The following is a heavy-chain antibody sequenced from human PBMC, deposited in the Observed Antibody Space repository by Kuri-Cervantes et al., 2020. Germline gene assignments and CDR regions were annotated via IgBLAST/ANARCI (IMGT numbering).Heavy chain of an antibody. J-gene: IGHJ3*02. Sequence: ASVKVSCKASGYSFTSYGISWVRQAPGQRLEWMGWINAGNGNTKYSQKFQGRVTITRDTSASTAYMELSSLRSEDTAVYYCARGGRYCSGGSCYETDAFDIWGQGTMVTVSS. V-gene: IGHV1-3*01. CDR3: ARGGRYCSGGSCYETDAFDI. CDR1: GYSFTSYG. CDR2: INAGNGNT. D-gene: IGHD2-15*01.